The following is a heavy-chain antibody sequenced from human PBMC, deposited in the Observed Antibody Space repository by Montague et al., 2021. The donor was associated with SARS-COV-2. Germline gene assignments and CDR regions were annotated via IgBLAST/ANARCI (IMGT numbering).Heavy chain of an antibody. CDR3: ARLSSDIGGYFWFDP. J-gene: IGHJ5*02. V-gene: IGHV4-4*02. CDR1: GGSISSSNW. CDR2: IYHSGST. Sequence: SETLSLTCAVSGGSISSSNWWSWVRQPPGKGLEWIGEIYHSGSTNYNPSLKSRVTIPVDKSKNQFSLNLNSVTAADTAVYYCARLSSDIGGYFWFDPWGQGTLVSVSS. D-gene: IGHD1-26*01.